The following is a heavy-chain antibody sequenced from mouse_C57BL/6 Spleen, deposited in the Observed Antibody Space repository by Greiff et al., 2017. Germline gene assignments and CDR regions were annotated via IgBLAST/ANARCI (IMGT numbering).Heavy chain of an antibody. CDR3: ASTTIRGYYAMDY. D-gene: IGHD2-12*01. CDR1: GFSINSDCY. CDR2: TFYSGIT. Sequence: EVQLKESGPSLVRPSQTLSLTCTVTGFSINSDCYWIWIRQFPGNKLEYIGYTFYSGITYYNPSLESRTYITRDTSKNQFSLKLSSVTTEDTATYYCASTTIRGYYAMDYWGQGTSVTVSS. J-gene: IGHJ4*01. V-gene: IGHV3-3*01.